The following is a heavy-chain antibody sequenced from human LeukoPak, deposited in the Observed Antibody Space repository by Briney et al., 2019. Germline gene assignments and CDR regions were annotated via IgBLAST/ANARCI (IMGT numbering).Heavy chain of an antibody. V-gene: IGHV4-31*03. J-gene: IGHJ1*01. CDR1: GGSISGGGYF. D-gene: IGHD3-22*01. Sequence: PSETLSLTCTVSGGSISGGGYFWSWIRHHAGQGLEWIGYISFSGSTYYSPSLESRVSISVDTSKKQFSLRLTSVTAADTAVYFCAREAYDSSGHRYFQHWGQGTLVTVSS. CDR2: ISFSGST. CDR3: AREAYDSSGHRYFQH.